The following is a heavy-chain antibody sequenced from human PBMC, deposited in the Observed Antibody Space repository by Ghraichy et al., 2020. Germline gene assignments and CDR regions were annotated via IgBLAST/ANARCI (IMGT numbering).Heavy chain of an antibody. Sequence: GESLNISCKASGFTFSNYPMNWVRQAPGKGLEWVSAIIASGSTTYYADSVKGRLTISRDNSRNTVYLEMNSLRAEDTALYYCAKFDGYNVLDHWGQGTLVTVSS. CDR1: GFTFSNYP. V-gene: IGHV3-23*01. J-gene: IGHJ4*02. D-gene: IGHD5-24*01. CDR2: IIASGSTT. CDR3: AKFDGYNVLDH.